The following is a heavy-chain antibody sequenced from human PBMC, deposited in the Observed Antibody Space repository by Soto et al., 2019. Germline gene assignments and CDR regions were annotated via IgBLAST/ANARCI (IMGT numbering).Heavy chain of an antibody. V-gene: IGHV1-3*01. Sequence: GASVKVSCKASGYTFTSYAMHWVRQAPGQRLEWMGWINAGNGNTKYSQKFQGRVTITRDTSASTAYMELSSLRSEDTAVYYCARDYCSSTSCYPPRYYYYMDVWGKGTTVTVSS. CDR2: INAGNGNT. CDR3: ARDYCSSTSCYPPRYYYYMDV. J-gene: IGHJ6*03. CDR1: GYTFTSYA. D-gene: IGHD2-2*01.